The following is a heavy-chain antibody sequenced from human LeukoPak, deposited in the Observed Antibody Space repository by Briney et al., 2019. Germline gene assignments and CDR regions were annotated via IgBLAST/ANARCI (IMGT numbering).Heavy chain of an antibody. Sequence: GGSLRLSCAASGFTFSSNYMSWVRQAPGKGLEWVSVIYSGGSTYYADSVKGRFTISRDNSKNTLYLQMNSLRAEDTAVYYCARLGYSGSWYGGEYWFDPWGQGTLVTVSS. V-gene: IGHV3-53*01. J-gene: IGHJ5*02. CDR2: IYSGGST. CDR1: GFTFSSNY. D-gene: IGHD6-13*01. CDR3: ARLGYSGSWYGGEYWFDP.